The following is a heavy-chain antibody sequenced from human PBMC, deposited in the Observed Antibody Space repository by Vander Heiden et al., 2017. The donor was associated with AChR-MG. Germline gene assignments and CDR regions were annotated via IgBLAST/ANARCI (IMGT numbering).Heavy chain of an antibody. CDR3: ARDLMVRGVMNNYYGMDV. J-gene: IGHJ6*02. CDR1: GYTFTGHY. Sequence: QVQLVQSGAEVKKPGASVKVSCKASGYTFTGHYMHWGRQAPGQGLEWMGWINPNSGGTNYAQKFQGRVTMTRDTSISTAYMELSRLRSDDTAVYYCARDLMVRGVMNNYYGMDVWGQGTTVTVSS. CDR2: INPNSGGT. V-gene: IGHV1-2*02. D-gene: IGHD3-10*01.